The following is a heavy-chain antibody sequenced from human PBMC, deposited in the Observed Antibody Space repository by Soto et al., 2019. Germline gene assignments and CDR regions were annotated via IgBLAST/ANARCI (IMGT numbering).Heavy chain of an antibody. D-gene: IGHD1-20*01. Sequence: QVQLVESGGGVVQPGRSLRLSCAASGFTFSSYGMHWVRQAPGKGLEWVAVISYDGSNKYYADSVKGRFTISRDNSKNTLYLQMNSLRAEDTAVYYCAKSWGSYNWNLNQYFDYWGQGTLVTVSS. CDR2: ISYDGSNK. J-gene: IGHJ4*02. V-gene: IGHV3-30*18. CDR3: AKSWGSYNWNLNQYFDY. CDR1: GFTFSSYG.